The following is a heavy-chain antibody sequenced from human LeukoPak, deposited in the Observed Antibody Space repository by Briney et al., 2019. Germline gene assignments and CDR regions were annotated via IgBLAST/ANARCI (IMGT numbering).Heavy chain of an antibody. CDR2: INPNSGGT. Sequence: ASVKVSCKASGYTFTGYFMHWVRQAPGQGLEWMGWINPNSGGTNYAQKFQGRVTMTGDTSISTAYMELSRLRSDDTAVYYCARGHCSTTKCSSRYYYHYMDVWGKGTTVTISS. V-gene: IGHV1-2*02. CDR1: GYTFTGYF. CDR3: ARGHCSTTKCSSRYYYHYMDV. J-gene: IGHJ6*03. D-gene: IGHD2-2*01.